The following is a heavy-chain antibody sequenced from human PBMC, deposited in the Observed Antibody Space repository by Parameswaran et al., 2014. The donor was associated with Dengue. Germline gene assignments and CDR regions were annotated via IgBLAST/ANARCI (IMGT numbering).Heavy chain of an antibody. J-gene: IGHJ4*02. CDR2: ISGGGDST. V-gene: IGHV3-23*01. CDR3: ANDDWYS. Sequence: VRQAPGKGLEWVSTISGGGDSTFYADSVKGRFTSSRDDSKNTLYLQMNSLRAEDTAVYYCANDDWYSWGQGTLVTVSS. D-gene: IGHD3-9*01.